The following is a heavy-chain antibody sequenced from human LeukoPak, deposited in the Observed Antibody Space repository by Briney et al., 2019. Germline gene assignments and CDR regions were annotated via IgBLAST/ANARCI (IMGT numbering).Heavy chain of an antibody. Sequence: PSETLSLSCSVSHGSMSPNYWTWIRQPPGKGLEWIGSIYYSGSTYYNPSLKSRVTISVDTSKNQFSLKLSSVTAADTAVYYCASRWGTYYDFWSGYYYFDYWGQGTLVTVSS. J-gene: IGHJ4*02. V-gene: IGHV4-39*01. CDR3: ASRWGTYYDFWSGYYYFDY. D-gene: IGHD3-3*01. CDR2: IYYSGST. CDR1: HGSMSPNY.